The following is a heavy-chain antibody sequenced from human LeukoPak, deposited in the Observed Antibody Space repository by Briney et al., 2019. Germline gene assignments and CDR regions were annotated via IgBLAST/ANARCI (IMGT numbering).Heavy chain of an antibody. D-gene: IGHD2-15*01. J-gene: IGHJ6*03. CDR1: GGSISSYY. CDR3: ARDIREYCSGGSCYRGGPISYYYYYYMDV. CDR2: IYTSGST. V-gene: IGHV4-4*07. Sequence: SETLSLTCTVSGGSISSYYWSWIRQPAGKGLEWIGRIYTSGSTNYNPSLKSRVTMSVDTSENQFSLKLSSVTAADTAVYYCARDIREYCSGGSCYRGGPISYYYYYYMDVWGKGTTVTVSS.